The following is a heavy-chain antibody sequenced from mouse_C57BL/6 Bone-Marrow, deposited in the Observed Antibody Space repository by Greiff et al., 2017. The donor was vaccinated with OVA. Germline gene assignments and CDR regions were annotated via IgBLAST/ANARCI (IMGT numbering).Heavy chain of an antibody. V-gene: IGHV2-2*01. CDR1: GFSLTSYG. Sequence: QVQLKESGPGLVQPSQSLSITCTVSGFSLTSYGVHWVRQSPGKGLEWLGVIWSGGSTDYNAAFISRLSLSNDNPRSQVFFKMNSLQADDTAIYYCARNEDYGSSPYYFDYWGQGTTLTVSS. CDR3: ARNEDYGSSPYYFDY. D-gene: IGHD1-1*01. J-gene: IGHJ2*01. CDR2: IWSGGST.